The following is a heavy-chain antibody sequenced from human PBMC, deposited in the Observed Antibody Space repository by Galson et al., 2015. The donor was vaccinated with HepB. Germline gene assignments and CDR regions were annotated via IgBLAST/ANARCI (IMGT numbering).Heavy chain of an antibody. CDR1: GLTFDDYT. V-gene: IGHV3-43*01. CDR3: AKGSDSSGYPN. Sequence: SLRLSCAASGLTFDDYTMHWVRQAPGKGLEWVSLISWDGGSTYYADSVKGRFTISRDNSKNSLYLQMNSLRTEDTALYYCAKGSDSSGYPNWGQGTLVTVSS. CDR2: ISWDGGST. D-gene: IGHD3-22*01. J-gene: IGHJ4*02.